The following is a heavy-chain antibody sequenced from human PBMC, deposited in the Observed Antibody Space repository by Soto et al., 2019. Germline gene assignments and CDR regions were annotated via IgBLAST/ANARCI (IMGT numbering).Heavy chain of an antibody. D-gene: IGHD3-3*01. CDR3: PKGTRGNAAELEF. V-gene: IGHV3-9*01. CDR1: VFTFDDYA. J-gene: IGHJ4*02. Sequence: GGSLRLSCSASVFTFDDYAMHWVRQAPGKGLEWVSGISWNSGSIGYADSVKGRFTISRDNSKNSLYLQMNNVRAEDTALYFCPKGTRGNAAELEFWCQGNLVTGSS. CDR2: ISWNSGSI.